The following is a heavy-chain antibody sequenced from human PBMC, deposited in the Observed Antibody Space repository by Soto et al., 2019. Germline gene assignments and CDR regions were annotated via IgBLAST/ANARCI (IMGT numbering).Heavy chain of an antibody. CDR2: INHSGST. CDR3: ARRITMVRGVINYYFDY. V-gene: IGHV4-34*01. Sequence: SETLSLTCAVYGGSFSGYYWSWIRQPPGKGLEWIGEINHSGSTNYNPSLKSRVTISVDTSKNQFSLKLSSVTAADTAVYYCARRITMVRGVINYYFDYWGQGTLVTISS. CDR1: GGSFSGYY. D-gene: IGHD3-10*01. J-gene: IGHJ4*02.